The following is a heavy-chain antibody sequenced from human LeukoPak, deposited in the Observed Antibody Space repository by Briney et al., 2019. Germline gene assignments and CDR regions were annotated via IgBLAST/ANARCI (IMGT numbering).Heavy chain of an antibody. J-gene: IGHJ4*02. CDR1: GGSISSYY. CDR2: IYYSGST. Sequence: HPSETLSLTCTVSGGSISSYYWSWIRQPPGKGLEWSGYIYYSGSTNYNPSLKSRVTISVDTSKNQFSLKLSSVTAADTAVYYCARHMGLGYSYGYPYFAYWGQGTLVTVSS. D-gene: IGHD5-18*01. CDR3: ARHMGLGYSYGYPYFAY. V-gene: IGHV4-59*08.